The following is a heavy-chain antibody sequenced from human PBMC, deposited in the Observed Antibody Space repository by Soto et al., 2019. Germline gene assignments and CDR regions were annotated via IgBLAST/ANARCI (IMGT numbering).Heavy chain of an antibody. V-gene: IGHV4-39*07. CDR2: INHTGNA. CDR3: ARDRGLQLVLVAWHYYGMDV. CDR1: GDSISNSRFY. J-gene: IGHJ6*02. D-gene: IGHD6-13*01. Sequence: SETLSLTCSVSGDSISNSRFYWAWIRQPPGEGLEWIGRINHTGNANYNPSLKSRVTISVDTSKNQFSLKLSSVTAADTAVYYCARDRGLQLVLVAWHYYGMDVWGQGTTVTVSS.